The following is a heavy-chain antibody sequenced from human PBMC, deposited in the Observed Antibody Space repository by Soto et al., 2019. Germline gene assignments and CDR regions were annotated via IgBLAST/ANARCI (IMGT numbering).Heavy chain of an antibody. J-gene: IGHJ5*02. D-gene: IGHD5-12*01. V-gene: IGHV1-69*01. CDR1: GVTFSSFA. Sequence: QVQLVQSGAEVKQPGSSVKVSCQASGVTFSSFAISWVRQAPGQGLEWMGGIIPIFRTPNYAQNIQGRVTIIADESTSSVYMELRRLRSEDTAVYYCARSTGSGFRPGTHRFNWFDPWGQGTLVTVSS. CDR3: ARSTGSGFRPGTHRFNWFDP. CDR2: IIPIFRTP.